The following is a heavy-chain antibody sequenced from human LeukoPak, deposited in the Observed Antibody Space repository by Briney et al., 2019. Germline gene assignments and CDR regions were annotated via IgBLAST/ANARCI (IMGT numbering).Heavy chain of an antibody. CDR2: IYHSGST. V-gene: IGHV4-38-2*02. D-gene: IGHD5-12*01. J-gene: IGHJ2*01. Sequence: SETLSLTCTVSGYSISSGYYWGWIRQSPGKGLEWIGSIYHSGSTYYNPSLKSRVTISVDTSKNQFSLKLSSVTASDTAVYYCATQPSGDVVPIYTGYWYFDLWGRGTLVTVSS. CDR3: ATQPSGDVVPIYTGYWYFDL. CDR1: GYSISSGYY.